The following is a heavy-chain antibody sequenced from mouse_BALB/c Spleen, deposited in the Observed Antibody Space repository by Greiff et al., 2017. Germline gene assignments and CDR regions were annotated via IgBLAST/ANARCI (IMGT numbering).Heavy chain of an antibody. D-gene: IGHD1-1*01. V-gene: IGHV3-2*02. Sequence: EVKLVESGPGLVKPSQSLSLTCTVTGYSITSDYAWNWIRQFPGNKLEWMGYISYSGSTSYNPSLKSRISITRDTSKNQFFLQLNSVTTEDTATYYCARSNFYYYGSSYDWFAYWGQGTLVTVSA. CDR1: GYSITSDYA. J-gene: IGHJ3*01. CDR2: ISYSGST. CDR3: ARSNFYYYGSSYDWFAY.